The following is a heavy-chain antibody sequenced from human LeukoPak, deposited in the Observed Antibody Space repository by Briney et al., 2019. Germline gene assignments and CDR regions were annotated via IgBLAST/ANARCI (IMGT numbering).Heavy chain of an antibody. CDR1: GFTFSSYE. J-gene: IGHJ4*02. V-gene: IGHV3-48*03. CDR2: ISSSGSTI. CDR3: ARKLPEGFDY. Sequence: GGSLRLSCAASGFTFSSYEMNWVRQAPGKGLEWVSYISSSGSTIYYADSVKGRFTISRDNAKSSLYLQMNSLRAEDTAVYYCARKLPEGFDYWGQGTLVTVSS. D-gene: IGHD3-10*01.